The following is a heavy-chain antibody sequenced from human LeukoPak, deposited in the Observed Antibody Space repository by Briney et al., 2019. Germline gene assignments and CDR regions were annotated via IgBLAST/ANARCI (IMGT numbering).Heavy chain of an antibody. CDR1: GSPFSSFA. CDR2: ISGGSDNT. CDR3: ANMQLVKGVFEI. D-gene: IGHD6-13*01. Sequence: GGSLRLSFAASGSPFSSFAMSWVRQAPGEGLDWVSAISGGSDNTYYADSVKGRFTISRDNSKNTLDLRMSSLTADDTAVYYCANMQLVKGVFEIWGQGTRVTVSS. V-gene: IGHV3-23*01. J-gene: IGHJ3*02.